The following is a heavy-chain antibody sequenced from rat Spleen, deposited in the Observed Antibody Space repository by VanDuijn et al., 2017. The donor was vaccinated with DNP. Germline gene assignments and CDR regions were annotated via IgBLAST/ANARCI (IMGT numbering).Heavy chain of an antibody. J-gene: IGHJ2*01. Sequence: EVQLQESGPGLVKPSQSLSLTCSVTGYSITSCCRWTWIRKFPGHKLEWMGYINSAGSIEYNPSLKGRISITSDTSKNKFFLQVNSVTTDDTATYYCTRGDILRSFDYWGQGVMVTVSS. CDR3: TRGDILRSFDY. D-gene: IGHD1-6*01. V-gene: IGHV3-3*01. CDR2: INSAGSI. CDR1: GYSITSCCR.